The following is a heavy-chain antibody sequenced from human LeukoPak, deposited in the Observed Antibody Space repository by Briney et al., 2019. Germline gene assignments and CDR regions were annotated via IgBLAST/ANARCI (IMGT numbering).Heavy chain of an antibody. J-gene: IGHJ4*02. Sequence: KASETLSLTCSVSGGSISSSSYYWGWIRQPPGKGLEWIGNMYYSGSTYYNPSLKNRVTIFVDTSKNQFSLKLSSVTAADTAVYYCARDDGYCSGGSCSLGYWGQGTLVTVSS. CDR3: ARDDGYCSGGSCSLGY. CDR2: MYYSGST. CDR1: GGSISSSSYY. D-gene: IGHD2-15*01. V-gene: IGHV4-39*07.